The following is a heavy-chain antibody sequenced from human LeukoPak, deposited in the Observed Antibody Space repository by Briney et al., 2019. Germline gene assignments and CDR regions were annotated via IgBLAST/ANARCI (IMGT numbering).Heavy chain of an antibody. V-gene: IGHV1-2*02. CDR3: ARSFPITMIVVPFDY. CDR2: INPNSGGT. D-gene: IGHD3-22*01. CDR1: GYTFTGYY. J-gene: IGHJ4*02. Sequence: GASVKVSCKASGYTFTGYYMHWVRQAPGQGLEWMGLINPNSGGTNYAQKFQGRVTMTRDTSISTAYMELSRLRSDDTAVYYCARSFPITMIVVPFDYWGQGTLVTVSS.